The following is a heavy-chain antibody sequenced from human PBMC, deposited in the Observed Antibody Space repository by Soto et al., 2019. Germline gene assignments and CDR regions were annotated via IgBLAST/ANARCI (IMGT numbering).Heavy chain of an antibody. V-gene: IGHV4-30-4*01. CDR3: ARGPLILTGYLDY. CDR2: IYYSGST. D-gene: IGHD3-9*01. J-gene: IGHJ4*02. Sequence: QVQLQESGPGLVKPSQTLSLTCTVSGGSISSGDYYWSWIRQPPGKGLEWIGYIYYSGSTYYNPSLKSRVTISVDTSKNQFALKLSSVTAADTAVDYCARGPLILTGYLDYWGQGTLVTGSS. CDR1: GGSISSGDYY.